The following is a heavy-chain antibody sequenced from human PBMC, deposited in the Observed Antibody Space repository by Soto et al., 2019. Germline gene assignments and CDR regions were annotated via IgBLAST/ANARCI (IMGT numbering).Heavy chain of an antibody. J-gene: IGHJ4*02. Sequence: EVQLLESGGGSVQPGGSLRLSCAVSGFSFVSYAMSWVRQAPGKGLEWVSGISGSGATTYYADSGKGRFTISRDNSKNTLYLQMNSLRAEDTAVYYCAKDRNLNGIFEDWGQGTLVTVSS. D-gene: IGHD1-1*01. V-gene: IGHV3-23*01. CDR3: AKDRNLNGIFED. CDR2: ISGSGATT. CDR1: GFSFVSYA.